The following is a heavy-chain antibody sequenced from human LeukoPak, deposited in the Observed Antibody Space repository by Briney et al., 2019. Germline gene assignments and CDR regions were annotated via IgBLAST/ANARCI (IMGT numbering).Heavy chain of an antibody. J-gene: IGHJ4*02. D-gene: IGHD4-17*01. Sequence: AISGSGGSTYYADSVKGRFTISRDNSKNTLYLQMNSLRAEDTAVYYCAKQRGGDYGDYFDYWGQGTLVTVSS. V-gene: IGHV3-23*01. CDR3: AKQRGGDYGDYFDY. CDR2: ISGSGGST.